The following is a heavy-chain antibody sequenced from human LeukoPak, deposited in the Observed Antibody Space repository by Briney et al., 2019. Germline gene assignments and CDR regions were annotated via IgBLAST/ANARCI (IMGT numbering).Heavy chain of an antibody. V-gene: IGHV3-7*01. Sequence: PGGSLRLSCAASGFTFSSYEMNWVRQAPGKGLEWVANINQGGSDKYYVDSVKGRFTISRDNANNLLYLQMNSLRGEDTAVYYCTRDRSRAEDDWGQGTLVTVSS. CDR3: TRDRSRAEDD. CDR1: GFTFSSYE. D-gene: IGHD1-14*01. J-gene: IGHJ4*02. CDR2: INQGGSDK.